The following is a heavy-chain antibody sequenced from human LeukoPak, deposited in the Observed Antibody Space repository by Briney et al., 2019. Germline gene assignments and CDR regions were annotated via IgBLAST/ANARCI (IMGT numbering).Heavy chain of an antibody. CDR2: IYYSGST. Sequence: SETLSLTCTVSGGSISSGGYYWSWIRQLPGKGLEWIGYIYYSGSTYYNPSLKSRVTISVDTSKNQFSLELNSVTAADTAVYYCGTYDRSGYYLVYWGQGTLVTVSS. V-gene: IGHV4-31*03. CDR1: GGSISSGGYY. D-gene: IGHD3-22*01. CDR3: GTYDRSGYYLVY. J-gene: IGHJ4*02.